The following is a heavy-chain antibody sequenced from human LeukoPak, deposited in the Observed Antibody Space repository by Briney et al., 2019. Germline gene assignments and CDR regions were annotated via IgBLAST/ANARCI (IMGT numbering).Heavy chain of an antibody. CDR1: GFTFSDYY. CDR3: ARGYYDFWSGYPRRGDYFDY. V-gene: IGHV3-11*04. CDR2: ISSSGSTI. J-gene: IGHJ4*02. Sequence: PGGSLRLSCAASGFTFSDYYMSWIRQAPGKGLEWVSYISSSGSTIYYADSVKGRFTISRDNAKNSLYLQMNSLRAEDTAVYYCARGYYDFWSGYPRRGDYFDYWGQGTLVTVSS. D-gene: IGHD3-3*01.